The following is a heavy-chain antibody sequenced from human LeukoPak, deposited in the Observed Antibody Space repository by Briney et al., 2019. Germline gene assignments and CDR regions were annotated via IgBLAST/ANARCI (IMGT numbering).Heavy chain of an antibody. V-gene: IGHV4-59*01. CDR3: AREGDSSASDY. D-gene: IGHD3-22*01. J-gene: IGHJ4*02. CDR2: IYYSGST. CDR1: GGSISSYY. Sequence: SETLSLTCTVSGGSISSYYWSWIRQPPGKGLEWVGYIYYSGSTNYNPSLKSRVTISVDTSKNQFSLKLSSVTAADTAMYYCAREGDSSASDYWGQGTLVTVSS.